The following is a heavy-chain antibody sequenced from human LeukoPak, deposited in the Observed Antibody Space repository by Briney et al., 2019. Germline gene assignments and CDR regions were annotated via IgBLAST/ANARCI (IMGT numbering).Heavy chain of an antibody. V-gene: IGHV6-1*01. Sequence: SQTLSLTCAVSGDSVSSNSAAWNWIRRSPSRGLEWLGRTYYRSKWYNDYAVSVKSRITVNPDTSKNQFSLHLNSVTPEDTAVYYCARRLTQYDCFDPWGQGILVTVSS. CDR1: GDSVSSNSAA. D-gene: IGHD2-2*01. CDR2: TYYRSKWYN. J-gene: IGHJ5*02. CDR3: ARRLTQYDCFDP.